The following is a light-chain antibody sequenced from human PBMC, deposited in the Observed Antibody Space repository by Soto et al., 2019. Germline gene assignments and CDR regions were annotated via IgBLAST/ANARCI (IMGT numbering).Light chain of an antibody. CDR2: AAS. CDR1: QGISSY. Sequence: DIQLTQSPSFLSASVGDRGNITCRASQGISSYLAWYQQKPGKAPKLLIYAASTLQSGVPSRFSGSGSGTEFTLTISSLQPEDFATYYCQQLNSYLITFGQGTRLEIK. J-gene: IGKJ5*01. V-gene: IGKV1-9*01. CDR3: QQLNSYLIT.